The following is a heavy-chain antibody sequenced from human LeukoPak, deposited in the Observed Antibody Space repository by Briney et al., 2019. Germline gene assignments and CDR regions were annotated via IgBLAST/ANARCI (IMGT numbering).Heavy chain of an antibody. J-gene: IGHJ4*02. CDR1: GGSTSSYY. Sequence: PSETLSLTCTVSGGSTSSYYWSWIRQPAGKGLEWIGRIYTSGSTNYNPSLKSRVTMSVDTSKNQFSLRLSSVTAADTAVYYCARRYDFWSGYPAFDYWGQGTLVTVSS. CDR2: IYTSGST. D-gene: IGHD3-3*01. V-gene: IGHV4-4*07. CDR3: ARRYDFWSGYPAFDY.